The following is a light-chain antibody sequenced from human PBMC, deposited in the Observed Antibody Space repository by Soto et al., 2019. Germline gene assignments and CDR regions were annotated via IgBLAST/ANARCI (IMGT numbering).Light chain of an antibody. CDR3: QKYDSAPWT. J-gene: IGKJ1*01. V-gene: IGKV1-27*01. CDR1: QGIRNS. CDR2: AAS. Sequence: DIQMAQSPSSLSASVRDRVTITCRASQGIRNSLAWYQQKPGKVPKLLIYAASTLQSGVPSRFSGSGSGTDFTLTISSLQPEDVATYYCQKYDSAPWTFGQGTKVEIK.